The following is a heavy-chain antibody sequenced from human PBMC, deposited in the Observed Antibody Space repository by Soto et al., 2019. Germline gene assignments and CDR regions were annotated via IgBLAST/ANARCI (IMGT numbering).Heavy chain of an antibody. CDR3: AKGHLYCSGGSCYYFDY. J-gene: IGHJ4*02. Sequence: EVQLVESGGGLVQPGRSLRLSCAASGFTFDDYAMHWVRQAPGKGLEWVSGISWNSGSIGYADSVKGRFTISRDNAKKSLYLEMNSLRAEDTALYYCAKGHLYCSGGSCYYFDYWGQGTLVTVSS. CDR2: ISWNSGSI. CDR1: GFTFDDYA. D-gene: IGHD2-15*01. V-gene: IGHV3-9*01.